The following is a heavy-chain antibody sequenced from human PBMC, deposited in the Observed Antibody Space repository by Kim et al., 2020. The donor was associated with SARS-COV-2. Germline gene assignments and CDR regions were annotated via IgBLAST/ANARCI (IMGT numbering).Heavy chain of an antibody. CDR2: IYSGGST. J-gene: IGHJ6*01. D-gene: IGHD2-2*01. CDR1: GFTVSSNY. V-gene: IGHV3-53*01. Sequence: GGSLRLSCAASGFTVSSNYMSWVRQAPGKGLEWVSVIYSGGSTYYADSVKGRFTISRDNSKNTLHLQMNSMRAEDTAAYYCARGHVVVVPAAFGAYGMDV. CDR3: ARGHVVVVPAAFGAYGMDV.